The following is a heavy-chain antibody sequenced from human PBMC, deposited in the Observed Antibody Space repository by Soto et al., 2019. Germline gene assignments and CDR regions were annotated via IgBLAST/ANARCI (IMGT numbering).Heavy chain of an antibody. CDR1: GFTFSSYA. J-gene: IGHJ6*02. CDR2: ISGSGGST. CDR3: FCGGGRRYYYGMDV. Sequence: HPGGSLRLSCAASGFTFSSYAMSWVRQAPGKGLEWVSAISGSGGSTYYAESVKGRFTISRDNSKNTLYLQMNSLRAEDTAVYYCFCGGGRRYYYGMDVWGQGTTVTVSS. V-gene: IGHV3-23*01. D-gene: IGHD2-21*01.